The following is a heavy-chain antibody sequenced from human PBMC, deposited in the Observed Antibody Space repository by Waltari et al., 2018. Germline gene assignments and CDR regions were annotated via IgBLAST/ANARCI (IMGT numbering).Heavy chain of an antibody. CDR1: GGTFSSYA. CDR2: IIPIFGTA. CDR3: ARAKEGGSWSYYYYYMDV. J-gene: IGHJ6*03. V-gene: IGHV1-69*05. D-gene: IGHD6-13*01. Sequence: QVQLVQSGAEVKKPGSSVKVSCKASGGTFSSYAISWVRQAPGQGLEWMGGIIPIFGTANYAQKFQGRVTITPDESTSTAYMELSSLRSEDTAVYYCARAKEGGSWSYYYYYMDVWGKGTTVTVSS.